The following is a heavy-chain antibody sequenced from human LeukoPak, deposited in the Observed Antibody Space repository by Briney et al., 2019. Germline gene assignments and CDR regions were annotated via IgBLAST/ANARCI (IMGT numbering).Heavy chain of an antibody. J-gene: IGHJ4*02. D-gene: IGHD4-17*01. V-gene: IGHV3-23*01. CDR2: ISGSGGST. Sequence: GGSLRLSCAASGLTFSSYAMSWVRQAPGKGLEWVSAISGSGGSTYYADSVKGRFTISRDNSKNTLYLQMNSLRAEDTAVYYCAKASRDYGDWYYFDYWGQGTLVTVSS. CDR1: GLTFSSYA. CDR3: AKASRDYGDWYYFDY.